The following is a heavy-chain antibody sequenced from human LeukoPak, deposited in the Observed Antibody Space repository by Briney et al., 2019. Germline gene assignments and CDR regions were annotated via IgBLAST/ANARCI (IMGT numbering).Heavy chain of an antibody. CDR3: AKDRVRGLTMAYYYYMDV. V-gene: IGHV3-30*02. CDR2: IRYDGSNK. Sequence: GGSLRLSCAASGFTFSSYGMHWVRQAPGKGLEWVAFIRYDGSNKYYADSVKGRFTISRDNSKNTLNLQMNSPRAEDTAVYYCAKDRVRGLTMAYYYYMDVWGKGTTVTVSS. D-gene: IGHD5-24*01. CDR1: GFTFSSYG. J-gene: IGHJ6*03.